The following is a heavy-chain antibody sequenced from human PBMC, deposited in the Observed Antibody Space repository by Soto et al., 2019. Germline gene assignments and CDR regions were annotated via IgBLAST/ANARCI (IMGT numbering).Heavy chain of an antibody. CDR1: GFTFSSYA. V-gene: IGHV3-23*01. CDR2: ISGSGGST. J-gene: IGHJ4*02. D-gene: IGHD3-3*01. Sequence: PGGSLRLSCAASGFTFSSYAMSWVRQAPGKGLEWVSAISGSGGSTYYAESVKGRFTISRDNSKNTLYLQMNSLRAEDTAVYYFAKLNYDFWSGSLYGAYFDYWGQGTLVTVSS. CDR3: AKLNYDFWSGSLYGAYFDY.